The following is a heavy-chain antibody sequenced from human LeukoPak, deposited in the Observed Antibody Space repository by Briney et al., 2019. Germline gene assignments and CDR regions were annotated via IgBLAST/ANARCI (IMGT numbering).Heavy chain of an antibody. CDR2: ISRSSIYK. Sequence: GGSLRLSCAASGFTFSSYSMNWVRQAPGKGLEWVSSISRSSIYKYYADSVKGRFTISRDNAKNSLYLQMNSLRVEDTAVYYCATLGGDVVVVAATPPGYYYYMDVWGKGTTVTVSS. J-gene: IGHJ6*03. CDR3: ATLGGDVVVVAATPPGYYYYMDV. CDR1: GFTFSSYS. D-gene: IGHD2-15*01. V-gene: IGHV3-21*01.